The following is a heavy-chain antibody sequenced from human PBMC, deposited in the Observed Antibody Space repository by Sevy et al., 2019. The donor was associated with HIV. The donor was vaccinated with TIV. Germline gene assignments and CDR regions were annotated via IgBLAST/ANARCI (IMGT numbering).Heavy chain of an antibody. D-gene: IGHD1-26*01. CDR2: MNPNSGNT. J-gene: IGHJ6*02. V-gene: IGHV1-8*01. CDR1: GYTFTSYD. CDR3: ARGDAWEQAYYYYGMDV. Sequence: ASVKVSCKASGYTFTSYDINWVRQATGQGLEWMGWMNPNSGNTGYAQKFQGRGTMTRNTSISTAYMELSSLRAEDTAVYYCARGDAWEQAYYYYGMDVWGHGTTVTVSS.